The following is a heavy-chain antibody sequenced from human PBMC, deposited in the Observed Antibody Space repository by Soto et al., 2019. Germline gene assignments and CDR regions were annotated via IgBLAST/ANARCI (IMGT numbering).Heavy chain of an antibody. CDR1: GGSISSYY. Sequence: SETLSLTCTVSGGSISSYYWSWIRQPPGKGLEWIGYIYYSGSTNYNPSLKSRVTISVDTSKNQFSLKLSSVTAADTAVYYCERLWGPSHYSIDVWGQGTTVTVSS. J-gene: IGHJ6*02. CDR3: ERLWGPSHYSIDV. D-gene: IGHD3-16*01. V-gene: IGHV4-59*08. CDR2: IYYSGST.